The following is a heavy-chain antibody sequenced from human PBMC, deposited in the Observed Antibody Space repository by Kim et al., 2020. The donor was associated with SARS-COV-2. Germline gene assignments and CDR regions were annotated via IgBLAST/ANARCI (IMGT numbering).Heavy chain of an antibody. V-gene: IGHV3-30*07. CDR3: ARACITMIVVVPDY. D-gene: IGHD3-22*01. J-gene: IGHJ4*02. Sequence: AGSVKGRFTISRDNSKNTLYLQMNSLRAEDTAVYYCARACITMIVVVPDYWGQGTLVTVSS.